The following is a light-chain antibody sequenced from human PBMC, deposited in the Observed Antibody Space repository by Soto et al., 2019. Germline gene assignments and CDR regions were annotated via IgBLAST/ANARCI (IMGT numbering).Light chain of an antibody. CDR1: QTVRRY. V-gene: IGKV1-39*01. CDR2: AAS. CDR3: QQTFSTPIT. Sequence: DTQMTQSPSSLSASVGDRVTITCRASQTVRRYLNWYQQKPGKAPTLLIYAASTLESAVPPRFSGAGSETEFTLTINGLQPDDFATYYCQQTFSTPITFGQGTDWRL. J-gene: IGKJ5*01.